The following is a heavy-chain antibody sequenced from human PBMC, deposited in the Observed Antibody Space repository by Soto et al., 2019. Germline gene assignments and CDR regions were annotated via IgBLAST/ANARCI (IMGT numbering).Heavy chain of an antibody. V-gene: IGHV4-30-4*01. CDR3: ARDRGIAVAVPWGYFDY. Sequence: QVQLQESGPGLVKPSQTLSLTCTVSGGSIRSGDYYWSWIRQPPGKGLEWIGYIYYSGSTYYNPSLKSRVTISVDTSKNQFSLKLSSVTAADTAVYYCARDRGIAVAVPWGYFDYWGQGTLVTVSS. J-gene: IGHJ4*02. D-gene: IGHD6-19*01. CDR1: GGSIRSGDYY. CDR2: IYYSGST.